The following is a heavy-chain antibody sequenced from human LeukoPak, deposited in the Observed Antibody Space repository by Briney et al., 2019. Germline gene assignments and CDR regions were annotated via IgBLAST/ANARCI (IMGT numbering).Heavy chain of an antibody. J-gene: IGHJ6*04. D-gene: IGHD3-10*02. CDR1: GFTFSSYE. Sequence: GGSLRLSCATSGFTFSSYEMNWVRQAPGKGLEWVSYISSSGSTVYYADSVKGRFTISRDNAKNSLYLQMNSLRAEDTAVYYCAELGITMIGGVWGKGTTVTISS. CDR2: ISSSGSTV. CDR3: AELGITMIGGV. V-gene: IGHV3-48*03.